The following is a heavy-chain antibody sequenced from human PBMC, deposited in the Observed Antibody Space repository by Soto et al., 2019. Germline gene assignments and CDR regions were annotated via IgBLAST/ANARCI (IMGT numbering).Heavy chain of an antibody. Sequence: TSETLSLTCAVYGGSFSGDYWSWIRQPPGKGLEWIGEINHSGSTNYNPSLKSRVTISVDTSKNQFSLKLSSVTAADTAVYYCARGHAIVVVVAATRFDPWGQGALVTVSS. J-gene: IGHJ5*02. CDR2: INHSGST. V-gene: IGHV4-34*01. CDR3: ARGHAIVVVVAATRFDP. CDR1: GGSFSGDY. D-gene: IGHD2-15*01.